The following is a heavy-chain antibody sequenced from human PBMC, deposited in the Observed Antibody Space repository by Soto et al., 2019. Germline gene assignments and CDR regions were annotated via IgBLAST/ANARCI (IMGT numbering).Heavy chain of an antibody. Sequence: GGALRPSCSASVFTFISYGMHWVRQAPGKGLEWVAVISYDGSNKYYADSVKGRFTISRDNSKNTLYLQMNSLRAEDTAAYYCAPTHLFVRGGQGTLVTVSS. CDR2: ISYDGSNK. CDR3: APTHLFVR. J-gene: IGHJ4*02. D-gene: IGHD6-6*01. CDR1: VFTFISYG. V-gene: IGHV3-30*03.